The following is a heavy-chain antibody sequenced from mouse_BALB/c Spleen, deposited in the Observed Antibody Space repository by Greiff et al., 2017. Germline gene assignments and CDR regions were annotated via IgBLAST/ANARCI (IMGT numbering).Heavy chain of an antibody. J-gene: IGHJ4*01. Sequence: EVQLQQSGPGLVKPSQSLSLTCTFTGYSITSDYAWNWIRQFPGNKLEWMGYISYSGSTSYNPSLKSRISITRDTSKNQFFLQLNSVTTEDTATYYCARGSTMITTYYAMDYWGQGTSVTVSS. CDR3: ARGSTMITTYYAMDY. CDR1: GYSITSDYA. D-gene: IGHD2-4*01. CDR2: ISYSGST. V-gene: IGHV3-2*02.